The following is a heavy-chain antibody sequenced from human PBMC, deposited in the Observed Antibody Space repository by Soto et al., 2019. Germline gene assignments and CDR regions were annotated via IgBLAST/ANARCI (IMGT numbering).Heavy chain of an antibody. V-gene: IGHV4-31*03. CDR2: IYYSGST. CDR3: ARLRSGITRAFDI. J-gene: IGHJ3*02. D-gene: IGHD3-16*01. CDR1: GGSISSGGYY. Sequence: QVQLQESGPGLVKPSQTLSLTCTVSGGSISSGGYYWSWIRQHPGKGLEWIGYIYYSGSTYYNPSLKSRVXXSXDXFKNQFSLKLSSVTAADTAVYYCARLRSGITRAFDIWGQGTMVTVSS.